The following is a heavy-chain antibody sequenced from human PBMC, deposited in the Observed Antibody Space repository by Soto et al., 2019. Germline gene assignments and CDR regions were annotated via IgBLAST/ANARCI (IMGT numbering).Heavy chain of an antibody. CDR2: ISSSSSYI. CDR3: ARDRRITMVRGVINYYYYMDV. D-gene: IGHD3-10*01. V-gene: IGHV3-21*01. Sequence: PGGSLRLSCAASGFTFSSYSMNWVRQAPGKGLEWVSSISSSSSYIYYADSVKGRFTISRDNAKNSLYLQMNSLRAEDTAVYYCARDRRITMVRGVINYYYYMDVLGKSTTVTVSS. J-gene: IGHJ6*03. CDR1: GFTFSSYS.